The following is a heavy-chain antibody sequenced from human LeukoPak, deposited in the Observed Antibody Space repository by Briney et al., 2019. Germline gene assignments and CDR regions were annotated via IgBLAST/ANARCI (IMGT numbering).Heavy chain of an antibody. CDR3: ARGGSIAARSTFFDY. J-gene: IGHJ4*02. V-gene: IGHV3-7*01. D-gene: IGHD6-6*01. CDR1: GFTFSSYW. Sequence: GGSLRLSCAASGFTFSSYWMSWVRQAPGKGLEWVANIKQDGSEKYYVDSVKGRFTISRDNAKNSLYLQMNSLRAEDTAVYYCARGGSIAARSTFFDYWGQGTLVTVSS. CDR2: IKQDGSEK.